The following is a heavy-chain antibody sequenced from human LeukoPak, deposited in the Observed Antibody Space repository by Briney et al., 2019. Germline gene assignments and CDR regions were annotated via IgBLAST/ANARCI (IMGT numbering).Heavy chain of an antibody. V-gene: IGHV3-9*01. Sequence: GGSLRLSCAASGFIFDDYAMHWVRQAPGKGLEWVSGISWNSGSIAYADSVKGRFTISRDNAKNSLYLQMNSLRAEDTALYYCARDFRVYCSSTSCYTSYYYYGMDVWGQGTTVTVSS. CDR2: ISWNSGSI. D-gene: IGHD2-2*02. CDR1: GFIFDDYA. CDR3: ARDFRVYCSSTSCYTSYYYYGMDV. J-gene: IGHJ6*02.